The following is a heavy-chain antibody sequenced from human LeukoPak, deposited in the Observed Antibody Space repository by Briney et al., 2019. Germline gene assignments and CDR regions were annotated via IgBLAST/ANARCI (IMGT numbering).Heavy chain of an antibody. CDR3: ARAPSAGNAFDI. D-gene: IGHD4-23*01. J-gene: IGHJ3*02. CDR2: ISSSSSYI. CDR1: GFTFSSYS. V-gene: IGHV3-21*01. Sequence: GGSLRLSCAASGFTFSSYSMNWVRQAPGKGLEWVSSISSSSSYIYYADSVKGRFTISRDNAKNSLYLQMNSRRAEDTAVYYCARAPSAGNAFDIWGQGTMVTVS.